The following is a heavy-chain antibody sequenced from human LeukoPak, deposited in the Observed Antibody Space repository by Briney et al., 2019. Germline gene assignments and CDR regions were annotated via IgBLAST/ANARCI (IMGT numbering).Heavy chain of an antibody. D-gene: IGHD3-10*01. J-gene: IGHJ4*02. CDR1: GFTFSSYG. CDR2: ISYDGSNK. Sequence: GRSLRLSCAASGFTFSSYGMHWVRQAPGKGLEWVAVISYDGSNKYYGDSVKGRFTISRDNAKNSLYLQMNSLRAEDTAVYYCARARSSYGSGSYIWNWGQGTLVTVSS. V-gene: IGHV3-30*03. CDR3: ARARSSYGSGSYIWN.